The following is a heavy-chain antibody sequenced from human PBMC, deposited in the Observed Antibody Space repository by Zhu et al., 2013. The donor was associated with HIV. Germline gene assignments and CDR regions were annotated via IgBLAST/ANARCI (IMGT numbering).Heavy chain of an antibody. CDR1: GGSISSSSYY. D-gene: IGHD5-12*01. V-gene: IGHV4-39*07. CDR3: ARGPVATIRGRQYYYYMDV. Sequence: QLQESGPGLVKPSETLSLTCTVSGGSISSSSYYWGWIRQPPGKGLEWIGEINHSGSTNYNPSLKSRVTISVDTSKNQFSLKLSSVTAADTAVYYCARGPVATIRGRQYYYYMDVWGKGTTVTVSS. CDR2: INHSGST. J-gene: IGHJ6*03.